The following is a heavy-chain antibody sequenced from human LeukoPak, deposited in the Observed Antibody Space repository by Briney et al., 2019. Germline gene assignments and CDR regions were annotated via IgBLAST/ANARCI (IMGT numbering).Heavy chain of an antibody. J-gene: IGHJ4*02. CDR1: GFTFSSYW. CDR2: IKQDGSEK. V-gene: IGHV3-7*01. CDR3: ARGTTVSSSLLY. Sequence: GGSLRLSCAASGFTFSSYWMNWVRQTPGKGLEWVANIKQDGSEKYYVDSVKGRFTISRDNAKNSLYLQMNSLRAEDTAVYYCARGTTVSSSLLYWGQGTLVTVSS. D-gene: IGHD6-6*01.